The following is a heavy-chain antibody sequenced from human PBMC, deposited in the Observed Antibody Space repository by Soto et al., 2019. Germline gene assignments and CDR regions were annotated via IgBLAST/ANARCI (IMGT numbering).Heavy chain of an antibody. CDR3: ASRDPGTSVDY. CDR2: IYRTGST. CDR1: GGSFTSNNW. J-gene: IGHJ4*02. V-gene: IGHV4-4*02. D-gene: IGHD1-7*01. Sequence: SETLSLTCAVSGGSFTSNNWWTWVRQPPGQGLEWIGEIYRTGSTNYNPSLKSRVTKSLDKSENQSSLKVTSLTAADTAVYYCASRDPGTSVDYWGQGTLVTVSS.